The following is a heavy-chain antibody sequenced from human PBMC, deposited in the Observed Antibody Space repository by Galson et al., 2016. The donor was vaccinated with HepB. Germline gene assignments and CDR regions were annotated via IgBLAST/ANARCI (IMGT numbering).Heavy chain of an antibody. D-gene: IGHD3-3*01. V-gene: IGHV3-23*01. CDR3: ANVFWSDSSEGPLRH. CDR1: GIRFSNYA. J-gene: IGHJ1*01. Sequence: SLRLSCAASGIRFSNYAMSWVRQAPGKGLEGVPVISGTGGSTYYADSVKGRFTISRDNSKDTLYLQMNSLRPDDTAVYLCANVFWSDSSEGPLRHWGQGTLVSVSS. CDR2: ISGTGGST.